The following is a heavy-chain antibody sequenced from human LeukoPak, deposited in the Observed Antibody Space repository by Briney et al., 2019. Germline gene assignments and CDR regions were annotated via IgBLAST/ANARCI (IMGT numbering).Heavy chain of an antibody. D-gene: IGHD5-18*01. V-gene: IGHV3-74*01. CDR3: ARDGYSFRPDFAY. Sequence: GGSLRLSCAAPGFTFSSYWMHWVRHTPGKGLVWVSRIKGDGSSTSYAHSVNGTFTTSTDTAKNTLYLQMNSLRAEDTAVYSCARDGYSFRPDFAYRGQGTLVTVSS. J-gene: IGHJ4*02. CDR2: IKGDGSST. CDR1: GFTFSSYW.